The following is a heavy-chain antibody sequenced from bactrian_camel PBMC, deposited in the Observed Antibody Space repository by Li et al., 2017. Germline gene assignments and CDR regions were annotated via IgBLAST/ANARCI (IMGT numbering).Heavy chain of an antibody. Sequence: HVQLVESGGGSVQAGGSLRLSCAASGTTYSSDCMGWFRQAAGGERDWVASISTGGSTNYADSVTGRFTISRDNAQNTVYLQMNSLKPEDTAMYYCAARNGYGFSWCPRRMNDYNYRGRGTQVTVS. CDR2: ISTGGST. CDR1: GTTYSSDC. CDR3: AARNGYGFSWCPRRMNDYNY. J-gene: IGHJ4*01. D-gene: IGHD6*01. V-gene: IGHV3S53*01.